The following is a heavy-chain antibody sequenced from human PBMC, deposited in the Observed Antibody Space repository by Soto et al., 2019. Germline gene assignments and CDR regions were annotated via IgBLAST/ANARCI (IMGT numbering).Heavy chain of an antibody. V-gene: IGHV4-39*01. Sequence: PSSSXSLTGTFGVCCIISSSDYLCWMRQPPEKGLEWIGSIYYSGSTYYNPSLKSRVTISLDTSKNQFSLKLSSVTAADTAVYYPATHPIRPELHFEYWGPGTLVKVYS. J-gene: IGHJ4*02. CDR2: IYYSGST. CDR1: VCCIISSSDY. D-gene: IGHD1-26*01. CDR3: ATHPIRPELHFEY.